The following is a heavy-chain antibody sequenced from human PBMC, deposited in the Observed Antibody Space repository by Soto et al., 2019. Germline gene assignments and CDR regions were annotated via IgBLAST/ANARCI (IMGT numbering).Heavy chain of an antibody. Sequence: ASVKVSCKASGYTFTSYGISWVRQAPGQGLEWMGWISAYNGNTNYAQKLQGRVTMTTDTSTSTAYMELRSLRSDDTAVYYCARDTGYCSSTSCQPSGWLDPWGQGTLVTVS. D-gene: IGHD2-2*01. CDR3: ARDTGYCSSTSCQPSGWLDP. V-gene: IGHV1-18*01. CDR2: ISAYNGNT. J-gene: IGHJ5*02. CDR1: GYTFTSYG.